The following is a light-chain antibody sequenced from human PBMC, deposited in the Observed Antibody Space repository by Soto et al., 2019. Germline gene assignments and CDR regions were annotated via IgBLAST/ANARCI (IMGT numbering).Light chain of an antibody. CDR3: SSYTSSSIDYV. V-gene: IGLV2-14*01. CDR2: EVS. J-gene: IGLJ1*01. Sequence: QPVLTQPASVSGSPGQSITISCTGTSSDVGGYNYVSWYQQHPGKAPKLMIYEVSNRPSGVSNRFSGSKSGNTASLTISGLQVEDEADYYCSSYTSSSIDYVFGTGTKLTVL. CDR1: SSDVGGYNY.